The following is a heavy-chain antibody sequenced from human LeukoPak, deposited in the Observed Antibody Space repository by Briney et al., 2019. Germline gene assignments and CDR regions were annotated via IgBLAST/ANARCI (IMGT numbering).Heavy chain of an antibody. J-gene: IGHJ4*02. V-gene: IGHV3-7*03. CDR3: ARGDIGITIFGVVIIGYYFDY. Sequence: GGSLRLSCAASGFTFSSYWMSWVRQAPGKGLEWVANIKQDGSEKYYVDSVKGRFTISRDNAKNSLYLQMNSLRAEDTAVYYCARGDIGITIFGVVIIGYYFDYWGQETLVTVSS. D-gene: IGHD3-3*01. CDR2: IKQDGSEK. CDR1: GFTFSSYW.